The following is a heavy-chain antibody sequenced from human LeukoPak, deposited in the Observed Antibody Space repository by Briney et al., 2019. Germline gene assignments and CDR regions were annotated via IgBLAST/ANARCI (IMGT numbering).Heavy chain of an antibody. CDR1: GFTIRSYG. CDR2: IRYDGSNK. J-gene: IGHJ4*02. CDR3: AKPWDISSWYTFDY. D-gene: IGHD6-13*01. V-gene: IGHV3-30*02. Sequence: GGSLRLSCEASGFTIRSYGIHWVRQAPGKGLEWVAFIRYDGSNKYYTDSVKGRFTISRDNSMKTLYLQMNSLRGEDTAIYYCAKPWDISSWYTFDYWGQGTLVTVSS.